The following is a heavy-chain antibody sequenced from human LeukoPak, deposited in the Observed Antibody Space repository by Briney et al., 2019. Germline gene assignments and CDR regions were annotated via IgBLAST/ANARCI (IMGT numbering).Heavy chain of an antibody. CDR1: GGSISSSSYY. Sequence: PSETLSLTCTVSGGSISSSSYYWGWIRQPPGKGLEWIGSIYYSGSTYYNPSLKSRVTISVDTSKNQFSLKLSSVTAADTAVYYCARDSRYDFWSGYSLGFDPWGQGTLVTVSS. CDR2: IYYSGST. J-gene: IGHJ5*02. V-gene: IGHV4-39*02. CDR3: ARDSRYDFWSGYSLGFDP. D-gene: IGHD3-3*01.